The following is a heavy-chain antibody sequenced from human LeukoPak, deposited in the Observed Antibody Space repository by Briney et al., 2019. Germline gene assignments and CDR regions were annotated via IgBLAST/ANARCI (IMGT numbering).Heavy chain of an antibody. CDR1: GFTFTANP. Sequence: GGPLNFSCAAPGFTFTANPLSWFRRAPGKGLEWVSRINEYGSTTDYADSVEGRFTISRDNAKNTLYLQMNSLRVKDTAVYYCARDVAGSGSHWGQGTLVTVSS. CDR3: ARDVAGSGSH. D-gene: IGHD3-10*01. CDR2: INEYGSTT. J-gene: IGHJ4*02. V-gene: IGHV3-74*01.